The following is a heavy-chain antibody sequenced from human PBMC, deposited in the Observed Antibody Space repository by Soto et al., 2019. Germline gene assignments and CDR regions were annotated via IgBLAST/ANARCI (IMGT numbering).Heavy chain of an antibody. Sequence: QVQLQQWGAGLLKPSETLSLTCAVYGGSFSGYYWSWIRQPPGKGLEWIGEINHSGSTNYNPSLKSRVSISVDTSNNQFSLKLSSVTAADTAVYYCARGEELRYFLDYWGQGTLVTVSS. V-gene: IGHV4-34*01. CDR3: ARGEELRYFLDY. D-gene: IGHD3-9*01. J-gene: IGHJ4*02. CDR1: GGSFSGYY. CDR2: INHSGST.